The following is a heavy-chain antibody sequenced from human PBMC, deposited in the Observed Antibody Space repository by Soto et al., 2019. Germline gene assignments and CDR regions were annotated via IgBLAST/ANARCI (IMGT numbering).Heavy chain of an antibody. CDR1: GFTFSSYG. D-gene: IGHD5-18*01. CDR3: AKDRVQLWATADY. J-gene: IGHJ4*02. Sequence: GESLRLSCAASGFTFSSYGMHWVRQAPGKGLEWVAVISYDGSNKYYADSVKGRFTISRDNSKNTLYLQMNSLRAEDTAVYYCAKDRVQLWATADYWGQGTLVTVSS. V-gene: IGHV3-30*18. CDR2: ISYDGSNK.